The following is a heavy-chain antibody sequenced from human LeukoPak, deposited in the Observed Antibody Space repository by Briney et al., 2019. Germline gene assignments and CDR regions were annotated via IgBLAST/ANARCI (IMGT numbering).Heavy chain of an antibody. V-gene: IGHV3-33*01. Sequence: PGGFLRLSCAASGFTFSSYGMHWVRQAPGKGLEWGAVILYYGSSQYYADSVKGRFTTSRDNSKNTLYLQMNSLRAEDTAVYYCARADVGDYDILTGPDYYYYYGMDVWGQGTTVTV. CDR2: ILYYGSSQ. CDR3: ARADVGDYDILTGPDYYYYYGMDV. D-gene: IGHD3-9*01. CDR1: GFTFSSYG. J-gene: IGHJ6*02.